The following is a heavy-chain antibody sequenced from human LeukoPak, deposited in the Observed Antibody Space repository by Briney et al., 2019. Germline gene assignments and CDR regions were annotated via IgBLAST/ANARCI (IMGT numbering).Heavy chain of an antibody. V-gene: IGHV1-2*02. CDR3: ASRPDQHLLYYFDY. Sequence: EASVKVSCKASGYTFTGYYMHWVRQAPGQGLEWMGWINPNSGGTKYAQKFQGRVTMTSDASISTAYMELSSLRSDDTAVYYCASRPDQHLLYYFDYWGQGVLVTVSS. CDR1: GYTFTGYY. D-gene: IGHD2-15*01. J-gene: IGHJ4*02. CDR2: INPNSGGT.